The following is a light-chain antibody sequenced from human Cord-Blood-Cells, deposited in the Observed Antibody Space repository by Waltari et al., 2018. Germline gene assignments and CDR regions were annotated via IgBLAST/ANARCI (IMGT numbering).Light chain of an antibody. V-gene: IGLV6-57*01. J-gene: IGLJ3*02. CDR3: QSYDSSNQV. CDR1: SGSIASNY. CDR2: EDN. Sequence: NFMLTKPHSVSESPGKTVTISCTRSSGSIASNYVQGYQQRPGSSPTTVIYEDNQRPSGVPDRFSGSIDSSSNSASLTISGLKTEDEADYYCQSYDSSNQVFGGGTKLTVL.